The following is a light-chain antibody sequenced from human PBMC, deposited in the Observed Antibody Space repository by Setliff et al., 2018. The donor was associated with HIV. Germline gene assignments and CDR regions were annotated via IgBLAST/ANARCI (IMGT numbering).Light chain of an antibody. CDR1: SSDVGGYNY. CDR2: DVS. Sequence: QSALTQPASVSGSPGQSITISCSGTSSDVGGYNYVSWYQQHPGKAPKLMIYDVSKRPSGVSTRFSGSKSGNTASLTISGLQAEDAADYFCNSYTSSSTLYVFGTGTKVTV. CDR3: NSYTSSSTLYV. V-gene: IGLV2-14*01. J-gene: IGLJ1*01.